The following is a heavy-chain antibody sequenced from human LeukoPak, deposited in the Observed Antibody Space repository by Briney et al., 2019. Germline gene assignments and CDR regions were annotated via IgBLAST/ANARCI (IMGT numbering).Heavy chain of an antibody. CDR1: GFTFSSYA. J-gene: IGHJ4*02. CDR2: TSGRGVST. D-gene: IGHD2-15*01. CDR3: AKDYIVVVVAANYFDY. Sequence: PGGSLRLSCAASGFTFSSYAMSWVRQAPGKGLEWVSTTSGRGVSTYYADSVKGRFTISRDSSKDTLYLQMNSLRAEDTAVYYCAKDYIVVVVAANYFDYWGQGTLVTVSS. V-gene: IGHV3-23*01.